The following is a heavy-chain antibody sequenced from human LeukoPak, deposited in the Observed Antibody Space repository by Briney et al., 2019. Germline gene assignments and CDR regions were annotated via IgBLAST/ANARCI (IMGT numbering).Heavy chain of an antibody. V-gene: IGHV3-23*01. CDR2: ISASGEIT. D-gene: IGHD4-17*01. CDR3: AKKGSPVTSAFDY. J-gene: IGHJ4*02. Sequence: GGSLRLSCAASRFTVSSNYMSWVRQAPGKGLEWVSAISASGEITYYADSVKGRFTISRDNSKNTLYLQMNSLRGEDTAVYYCAKKGSPVTSAFDYWGQGTLVTVSS. CDR1: RFTVSSNY.